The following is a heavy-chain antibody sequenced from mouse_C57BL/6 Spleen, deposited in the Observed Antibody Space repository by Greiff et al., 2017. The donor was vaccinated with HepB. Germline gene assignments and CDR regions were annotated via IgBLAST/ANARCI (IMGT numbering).Heavy chain of an antibody. D-gene: IGHD3-3*01. CDR2: IDPSDSET. CDR3: ARGGTGDY. V-gene: IGHV1-52*01. J-gene: IGHJ2*01. CDR1: GYTFTSYW. Sequence: VHLQQPGAELVRPGSSVKLSCKASGYTFTSYWMHWVKQRPIQGLEWIGNIDPSDSETHYNQKFKDKATLTVDKSSSTAYMQLSSLTSEDSAVYYCARGGTGDYWGQGTTLTVSS.